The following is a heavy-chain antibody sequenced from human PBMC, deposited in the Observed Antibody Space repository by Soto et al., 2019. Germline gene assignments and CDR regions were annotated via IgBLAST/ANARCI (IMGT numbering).Heavy chain of an antibody. D-gene: IGHD5-18*01. CDR1: GFTFRTYW. V-gene: IGHV3-7*05. CDR3: ARDGSTSWYSYDYPGMDV. Sequence: EVQLVESGGGLVQPGGSLRLSCGASGFTFRTYWLSWVRQVPGKGLEWVANINQDGSEKNYVDSVKGRFTISRDNAKNSLHLQMRSLRAEDTAIYYCARDGSTSWYSYDYPGMDVWGQGTKVTVSS. J-gene: IGHJ6*02. CDR2: INQDGSEK.